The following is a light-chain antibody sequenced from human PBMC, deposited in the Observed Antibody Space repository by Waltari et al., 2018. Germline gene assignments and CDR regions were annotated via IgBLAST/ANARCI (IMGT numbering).Light chain of an antibody. CDR3: QQRSSWPYT. V-gene: IGKV3-11*01. J-gene: IGKJ2*01. CDR2: DAS. CDR1: QTVRTF. Sequence: EIVLTQSPATLTLSPGDTATLSCRASQTVRTFLAWYQQKPGQAPRLLIFDASSRATGISPKFRGSGSGTDFTLTVNNLEPEDSAVYYCQQRSSWPYTFGQGTRVDFK.